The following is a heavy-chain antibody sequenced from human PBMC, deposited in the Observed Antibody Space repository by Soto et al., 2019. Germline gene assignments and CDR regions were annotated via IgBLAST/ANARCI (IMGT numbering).Heavy chain of an antibody. Sequence: QVQLVQSGAEVKKPGSSVKVSCKASGGTFSSYTISWVRQAPGQGLEWMGRIIPILGIANYAQKFQGRVTITADKSMSTAYMELSSLRSEDTAVYYCAEGLVGGAFDIWGQGTMVTVSS. CDR3: AEGLVGGAFDI. D-gene: IGHD3-10*01. V-gene: IGHV1-69*02. CDR2: IIPILGIA. CDR1: GGTFSSYT. J-gene: IGHJ3*02.